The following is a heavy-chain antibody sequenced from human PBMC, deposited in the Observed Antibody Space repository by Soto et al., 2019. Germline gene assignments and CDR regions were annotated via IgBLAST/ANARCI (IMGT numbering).Heavy chain of an antibody. V-gene: IGHV2-26*01. CDR2: IFSNDEV. CDR3: ARYYGSGSQLWFDY. Sequence: QVTLKESGPVRMKPTETLTLTCTVSGFSLSNARMDVSWIRRPPGKALEWLAFIFSNDEVSYNTSLKSRLTISKDTSKSQVVLSMTNMDPVDTATYYCARYYGSGSQLWFDYWGPGTLVTVSS. J-gene: IGHJ4*02. CDR1: GFSLSNARMD. D-gene: IGHD3-10*01.